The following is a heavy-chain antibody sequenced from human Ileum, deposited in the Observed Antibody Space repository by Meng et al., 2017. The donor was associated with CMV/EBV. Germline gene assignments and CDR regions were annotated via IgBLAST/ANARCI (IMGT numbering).Heavy chain of an antibody. V-gene: IGHV4-4*07. CDR2: INAGGST. CDR3: AREENTVNQFEY. J-gene: IGHJ4*02. CDR1: GGSISTYY. D-gene: IGHD4-17*01. Sequence: QGHLEESGPGLVKPSGTLSLTCAVSGGSISTYYWTWVRQPAGKGLEWIGRINAGGSTNDNPSLKSRVTMSVDTSKNQFSLKVTSVTAADTAVYYCAREENTVNQFEYWGQGTLVTVSS.